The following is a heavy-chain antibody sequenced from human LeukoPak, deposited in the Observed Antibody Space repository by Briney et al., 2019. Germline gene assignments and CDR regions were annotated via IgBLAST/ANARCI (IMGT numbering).Heavy chain of an antibody. D-gene: IGHD2-2*02. V-gene: IGHV3-23*01. CDR2: ISGSGGRT. CDR1: XFTFXXXA. Sequence: LRLSXXXXXFTFXXXAMSWVRQAPGKGLEGVAAISGSGGRTYYADSVKGGFTISRDNSKNTLYLQMNSVRAEDTEVYYCAKDADCSSTSCYSFVVPYYFHYWGQGTLVPVSS. CDR3: AKDADCSSTSCYSFVVPYYFHY. J-gene: IGHJ4*02.